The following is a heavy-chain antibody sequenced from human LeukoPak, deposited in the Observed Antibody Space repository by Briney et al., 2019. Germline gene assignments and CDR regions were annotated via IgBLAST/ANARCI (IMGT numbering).Heavy chain of an antibody. Sequence: PSQTLSLTCTVSGGSISSGSYYWSWIRQPAGKGLEWIGRIYTSDSTYYNPSLKSRVTISIDTSKNQFSLKLSSVTAADTAVYYCAREVGAMDAFDIWGQGTMVTVSS. CDR2: IYTSDST. J-gene: IGHJ3*02. V-gene: IGHV4-61*02. D-gene: IGHD1-26*01. CDR3: AREVGAMDAFDI. CDR1: GGSISSGSYY.